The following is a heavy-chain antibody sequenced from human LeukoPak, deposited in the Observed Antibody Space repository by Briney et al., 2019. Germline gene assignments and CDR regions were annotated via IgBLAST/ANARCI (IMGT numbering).Heavy chain of an antibody. J-gene: IGHJ6*03. D-gene: IGHD2-15*01. CDR3: ARAQKNNVVVVGKKSYYYYMDV. Sequence: ASVKVSCKASGYTFTGYYMHWVRQAPGQGLEWMGWINPNSGGTNYAQKFQGRVTMTRDTSISTAYMELSSLRSEDTAVYYCARAQKNNVVVVGKKSYYYYMDVWGKGITVTVSS. CDR1: GYTFTGYY. V-gene: IGHV1-2*02. CDR2: INPNSGGT.